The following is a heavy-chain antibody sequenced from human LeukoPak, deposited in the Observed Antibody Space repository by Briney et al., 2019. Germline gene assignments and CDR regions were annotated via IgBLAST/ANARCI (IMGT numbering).Heavy chain of an antibody. D-gene: IGHD2-2*01. CDR2: INPNSGGT. CDR3: ARANALYCSSTSCLFDY. V-gene: IGHV1-2*02. CDR1: GYTFTSYG. J-gene: IGHJ4*02. Sequence: GASVKVSCKASGYTFTSYGISWVRQAPGQGLEWMGWINPNSGGTYYAQNFHDRITLTRDTSISTAYMELSRLRSDDTAIYYCARANALYCSSTSCLFDYWGQGTLVTVSS.